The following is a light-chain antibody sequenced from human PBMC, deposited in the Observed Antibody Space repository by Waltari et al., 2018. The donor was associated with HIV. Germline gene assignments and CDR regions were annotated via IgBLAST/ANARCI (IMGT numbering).Light chain of an antibody. CDR2: GVT. CDR1: SHKIDFYNF. Sequence: QSPLYQPASVSGSPGQSITIPCSGVSHKIDFYNFVSWYQLRPVKAPHLIIFGVTRRPSGISSRFSGSTSGGTASLTISDLQIEDEADYFCSSFAGTGTPMFGGGTKLTVL. J-gene: IGLJ3*02. CDR3: SSFAGTGTPM. V-gene: IGLV2-14*01.